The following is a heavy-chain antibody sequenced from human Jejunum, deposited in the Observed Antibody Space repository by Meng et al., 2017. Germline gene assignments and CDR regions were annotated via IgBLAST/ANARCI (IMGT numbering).Heavy chain of an antibody. Sequence: SVKVSFKASGGTFSRHAISWVRQAPGQGLEWMGGIMDIVPTPNYVQKFQDRVTITADKSTSTVYMELNSLTSEDTAVYYCATLASFTETYGSWGQGTLVTVSS. V-gene: IGHV1-69*06. CDR3: ATLASFTETYGS. CDR1: GGTFSRHA. CDR2: IMDIVPTP. D-gene: IGHD3-10*01. J-gene: IGHJ5*02.